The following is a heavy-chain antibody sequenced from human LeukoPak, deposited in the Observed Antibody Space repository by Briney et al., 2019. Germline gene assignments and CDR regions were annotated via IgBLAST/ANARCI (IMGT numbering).Heavy chain of an antibody. CDR1: GFTFDDYA. J-gene: IGHJ6*02. CDR2: ISWNSGSI. Sequence: GGSLRLSCAASGFTFDDYAMHWVRQAPGKGLEWVSGISWNSGSIGYADSVKGRSTISRDNAKNSLYLQMNSLRAEDTALYYCAKDIWKLLWYGMDVWGQGTTVTVSS. D-gene: IGHD3-10*01. V-gene: IGHV3-9*01. CDR3: AKDIWKLLWYGMDV.